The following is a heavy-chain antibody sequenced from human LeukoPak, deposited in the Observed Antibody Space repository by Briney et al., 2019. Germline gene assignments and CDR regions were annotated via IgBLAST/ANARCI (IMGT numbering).Heavy chain of an antibody. D-gene: IGHD3-9*01. CDR1: GGSFRGYY. V-gene: IGHV4-34*01. Sequence: KPAETLSLTCAVYGGSFRGYYWSWIRQPPGKGLEWIGEINHSGSTNYNPSLKSRVTISVDTSKNQFSLKLSFVTAADTAVYYCARGSKYYDILGWGQGTLVTVSS. CDR3: ARGSKYYDILG. J-gene: IGHJ4*02. CDR2: INHSGST.